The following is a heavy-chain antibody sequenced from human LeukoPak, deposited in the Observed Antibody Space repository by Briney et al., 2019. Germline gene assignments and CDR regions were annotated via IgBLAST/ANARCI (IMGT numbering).Heavy chain of an antibody. V-gene: IGHV1-69*04. J-gene: IGHJ4*02. Sequence: SVKVSCKASGGTFSSYAISWLRQAPGQGLEWMGRIIPILGIANYAQKFQGRVTITADKSTSTAYMELSSLRSEDTAVYYCARTVLKVYYSDYWGQGTLVTVSS. CDR2: IIPILGIA. D-gene: IGHD2-21*02. CDR3: ARTVLKVYYSDY. CDR1: GGTFSSYA.